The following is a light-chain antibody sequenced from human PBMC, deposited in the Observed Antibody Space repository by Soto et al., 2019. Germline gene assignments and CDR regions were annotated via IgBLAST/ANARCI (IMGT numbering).Light chain of an antibody. CDR3: QQYINAPQT. CDR1: QSVLYSPNNKNY. V-gene: IGKV4-1*01. J-gene: IGKJ1*01. Sequence: DIVMTQSPDSLAVSLGERATINCKSSQSVLYSPNNKNYLAWYQQKPGQPPKLLVYWASTRESGVPDRFSGSGSETDFTLTINSLQAEDVAGYYCQQYINAPQTCGQGTKVEIK. CDR2: WAS.